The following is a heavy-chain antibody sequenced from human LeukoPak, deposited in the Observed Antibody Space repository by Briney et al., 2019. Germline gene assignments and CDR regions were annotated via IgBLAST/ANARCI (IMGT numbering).Heavy chain of an antibody. D-gene: IGHD5-12*01. CDR1: GYXFTSYY. V-gene: IGHV1-46*01. CDR3: ARGGTARGYSGYGVFDY. Sequence: GASVKVSCKASGYXFTSYYIHWVRQAPGQGLEWMGIINPSGGSTSYAQKFQGRVTMTRDTSTSTVYMELSSLRSEDTAVYYCARGGTARGYSGYGVFDYWGQGTLVTVSS. CDR2: INPSGGST. J-gene: IGHJ4*02.